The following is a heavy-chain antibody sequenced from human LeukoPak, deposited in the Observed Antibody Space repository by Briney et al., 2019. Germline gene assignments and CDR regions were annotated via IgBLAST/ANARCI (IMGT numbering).Heavy chain of an antibody. CDR1: GLTGSHNY. V-gene: IGHV3-53*01. CDR3: IVFGDSNH. J-gene: IGHJ5*02. CDR2: IHTSGDT. D-gene: IGHD4-17*01. Sequence: GGSLRLSCAASGLTGSHNYVSWVRRAPGKGLEWVFAIHTSGDTCYADSVKGRFTISRDTSKNTLYLQINSLRVEDTAVYYCIVFGDSNHWGQGTLVTVSS.